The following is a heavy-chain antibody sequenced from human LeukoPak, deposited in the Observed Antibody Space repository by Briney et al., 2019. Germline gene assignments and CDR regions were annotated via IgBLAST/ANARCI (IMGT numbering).Heavy chain of an antibody. J-gene: IGHJ4*02. D-gene: IGHD3-10*01. CDR3: ARHYSLLWLGELFPCDY. CDR2: ISAYNGNT. Sequence: GASVKVSCKASGYTFTSYGISWVRQAPGQGLEWMGWISAYNGNTNYAQKFQGRVTMTRDTSISTAYMELSRLRSDDTAVYYCARHYSLLWLGELFPCDYWGQGTLVTVSS. CDR1: GYTFTSYG. V-gene: IGHV1-18*01.